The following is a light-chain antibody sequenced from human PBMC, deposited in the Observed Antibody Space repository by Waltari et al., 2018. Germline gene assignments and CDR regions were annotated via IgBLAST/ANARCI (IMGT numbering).Light chain of an antibody. J-gene: IGLJ3*02. CDR1: SSDVGGHNH. V-gene: IGLV2-14*03. CDR3: NSFTSSTTWV. CDR2: DVT. Sequence: QSALTQPASVSGSPGQSITISCTGTSSDVGGHNHVPWYQQHPGQAPKLLIYDVTKWPSGVSDRFSGSQSGNTASLTISGLQDEDEADYYCNSFTSSTTWVFGGGTRVTVL.